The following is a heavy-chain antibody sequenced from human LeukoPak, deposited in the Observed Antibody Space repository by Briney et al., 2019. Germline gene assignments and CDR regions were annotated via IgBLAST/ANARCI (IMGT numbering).Heavy chain of an antibody. CDR3: ARDLGGDQLGKFDP. D-gene: IGHD7-27*01. CDR2: ISSSSSTI. CDR1: GFTFSSYS. Sequence: HPGGSLRLSCAASGFTFSSYSMNWVRQAPGKGLEWVSYISSSSSTIYYADSVKGRFTISRDNAKNSLYLQMNSLRAEDTAVYYCARDLGGDQLGKFDPWGQGTLVTVSS. V-gene: IGHV3-48*01. J-gene: IGHJ5*02.